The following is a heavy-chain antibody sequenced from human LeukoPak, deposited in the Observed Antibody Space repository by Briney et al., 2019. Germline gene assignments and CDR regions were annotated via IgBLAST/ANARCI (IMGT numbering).Heavy chain of an antibody. Sequence: SETLSLTCTVSGGPISNYYWSWIRQPPVKGLEWIAYIYETGHTGYNPSLKTRVTISLDTSKNQFSLKLSSVTAADTAVYYCAGHHTRNTVDFWGQGTLVTVSS. V-gene: IGHV4-59*08. J-gene: IGHJ4*02. D-gene: IGHD2/OR15-2a*01. CDR1: GGPISNYY. CDR3: AGHHTRNTVDF. CDR2: IYETGHT.